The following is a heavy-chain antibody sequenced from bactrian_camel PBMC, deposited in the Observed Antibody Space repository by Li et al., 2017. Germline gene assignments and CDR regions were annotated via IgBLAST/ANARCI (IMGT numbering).Heavy chain of an antibody. CDR1: GLPSAC. CDR3: AAGQGVGWYLDVIRVGAEADFDY. D-gene: IGHD5*01. CDR2: IYRVLRST. J-gene: IGHJ6*01. V-gene: IGHV3-2*01. Sequence: HVQLVESGGGGVQAGGSLRLHCAASGLPSACMAWFRQAPGKEREGVAIIYRVLRSTWYSDSVKGRFACSHDNDNNTTYLQMNSLKSEDTAMYYCAAGQGVGWYLDVIRVGAEADFDYWGQGTQVTVS.